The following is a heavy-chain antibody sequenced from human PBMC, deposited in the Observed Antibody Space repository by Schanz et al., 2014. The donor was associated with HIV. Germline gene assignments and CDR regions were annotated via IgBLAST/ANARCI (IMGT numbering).Heavy chain of an antibody. Sequence: QVQLVQSGAEVKKPGSSVKVSCKASGYTFTSYGITWVRQAPGQGLEWMGWISAYNGNINYAQKFRDRVTMTTDTSTTTASMELRSLRSDDTAVYYCAREGGQYKHYGMDVWGQGTLVTVSS. CDR2: ISAYNGNI. D-gene: IGHD1-20*01. V-gene: IGHV1-18*01. CDR1: GYTFTSYG. J-gene: IGHJ6*02. CDR3: AREGGQYKHYGMDV.